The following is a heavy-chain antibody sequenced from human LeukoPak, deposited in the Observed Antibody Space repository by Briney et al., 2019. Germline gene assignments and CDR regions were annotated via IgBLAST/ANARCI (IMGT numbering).Heavy chain of an antibody. Sequence: GGSLRLSCAASGFTFSSYAMHWVRQAPGKGLEWVAVISYDGSNKYYADSVKGRLTISRDNSKNTLYLQMNSLRAEDTAVYYCVRESEYYFDHSASFDYWGQGTLVTVSS. V-gene: IGHV3-30*04. CDR3: VRESEYYFDHSASFDY. CDR1: GFTFSSYA. CDR2: ISYDGSNK. J-gene: IGHJ4*02. D-gene: IGHD3-22*01.